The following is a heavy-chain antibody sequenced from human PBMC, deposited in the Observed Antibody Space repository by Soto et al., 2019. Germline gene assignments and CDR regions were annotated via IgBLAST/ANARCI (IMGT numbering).Heavy chain of an antibody. CDR3: ARHYCSGGSCYSRGFDYMDV. J-gene: IGHJ6*03. V-gene: IGHV4-59*08. CDR1: GGSISSYY. Sequence: PSETLSLTCTVSGGSISSYYWSWIRQPPGKGLEWIGYIYYSGSTNYNPSLKSLVTISVDTSKNQFSLKLSSVTAADTAVYYCARHYCSGGSCYSRGFDYMDVWGKGTTVTVSS. CDR2: IYYSGST. D-gene: IGHD2-15*01.